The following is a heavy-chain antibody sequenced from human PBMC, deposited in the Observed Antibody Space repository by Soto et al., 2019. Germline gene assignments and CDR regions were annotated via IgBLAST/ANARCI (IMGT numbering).Heavy chain of an antibody. CDR2: IWYDGSNK. CDR1: GFTFSSYG. Sequence: GGSLRLSCAASGFTFSSYGMHWVRQAPGKGLEWVAVIWYDGSNKYYADSVKGRFTISRDNSKNTLYLQMNSLRAEDTAVYYCARESPPFIAVAGSGWFDPWGQGTLVTVSS. V-gene: IGHV3-33*01. J-gene: IGHJ5*02. CDR3: ARESPPFIAVAGSGWFDP. D-gene: IGHD6-19*01.